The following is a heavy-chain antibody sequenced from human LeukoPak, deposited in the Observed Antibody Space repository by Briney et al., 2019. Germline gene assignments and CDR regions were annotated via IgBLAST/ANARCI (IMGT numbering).Heavy chain of an antibody. Sequence: GGSLRLSCAASGFTFSDYFMSWVRQAPGKGLEWLSYINGRGTYIDYAESLKGRITISRDNAQNSLYLQMNSLRVEDTAVYYCSRSGREATEIDYWGQGTLVTVSS. CDR3: SRSGREATEIDY. J-gene: IGHJ4*02. CDR2: INGRGTYI. D-gene: IGHD1-1*01. CDR1: GFTFSDYF. V-gene: IGHV3-11*06.